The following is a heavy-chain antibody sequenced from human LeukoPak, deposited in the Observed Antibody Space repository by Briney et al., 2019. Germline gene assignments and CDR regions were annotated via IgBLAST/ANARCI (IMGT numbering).Heavy chain of an antibody. CDR1: GFTFSRYA. V-gene: IGHV3-64D*06. CDR2: ISSPGDST. Sequence: PGGSLRLSCTASGFTFSRYAMHWVRQPPGKGLEYVSAISSPGDSTYYADSVKGRFTISRDNSKNTLYLQMSSLRPEDTAVYYCASLSLGHYWGQGTLVTVSS. CDR3: ASLSLGHY. J-gene: IGHJ4*02. D-gene: IGHD6-6*01.